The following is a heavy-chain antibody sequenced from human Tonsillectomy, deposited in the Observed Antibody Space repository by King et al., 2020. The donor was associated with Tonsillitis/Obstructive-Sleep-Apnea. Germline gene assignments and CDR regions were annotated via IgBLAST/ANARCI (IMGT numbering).Heavy chain of an antibody. CDR1: GGSISSYY. Sequence: QLQESGPGLVKPSETLSLTCTVSGGSISSYYWSWIRQPAGKGLEWIGLIDTSGNTNYNPSLKTRVTMSVDTSKNQFSLKRSSVTAADTAVYYCARDLSSSPYNWFDPWGQGILVTVSS. CDR3: ARDLSSSPYNWFDP. V-gene: IGHV4-4*07. CDR2: IDTSGNT. J-gene: IGHJ5*02. D-gene: IGHD6-13*01.